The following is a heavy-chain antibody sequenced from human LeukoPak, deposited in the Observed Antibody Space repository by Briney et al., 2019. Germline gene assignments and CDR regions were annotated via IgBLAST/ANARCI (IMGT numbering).Heavy chain of an antibody. CDR2: IYTSGST. CDR1: GGSISSGSYY. D-gene: IGHD3-22*01. Sequence: SETLSLTCTVSGGSISSGSYYWSWIPQPAGKGLEWIGRIYTSGSTNYNPSLKSRVTMSVDTSKNQFSLKLSSVTAADTAVYYCARVVGIYYYDISGYYRDCDYYYMDVWGKGTTVTISS. J-gene: IGHJ6*03. V-gene: IGHV4-61*02. CDR3: ARVVGIYYYDISGYYRDCDYYYMDV.